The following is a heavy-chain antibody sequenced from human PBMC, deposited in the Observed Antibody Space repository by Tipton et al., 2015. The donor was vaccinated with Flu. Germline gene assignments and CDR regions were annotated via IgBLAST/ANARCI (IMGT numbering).Heavy chain of an antibody. J-gene: IGHJ4*02. CDR1: GGSISSYY. V-gene: IGHV4-59*01. D-gene: IGHD2-15*01. CDR3: ARLVGRDYLDY. Sequence: TLSLTCTVSGGSISSYYWSWIRQPPGKGLEWIGYIYYSGSTNYNPSLKSRVTISVDTSKNQFSLKLSSVTAADTAVYYCARLVGRDYLDYWGQGTLVTVSS. CDR2: IYYSGST.